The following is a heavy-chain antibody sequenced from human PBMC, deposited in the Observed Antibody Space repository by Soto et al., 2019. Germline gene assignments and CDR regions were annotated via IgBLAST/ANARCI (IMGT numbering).Heavy chain of an antibody. J-gene: IGHJ6*02. V-gene: IGHV3-11*06. Sequence: PVGSLRLSCAVSGFTFSDYYMSWIRQAPGKGLEWVSSIRSGRDTFYADSVKGRFSISRDDATSSVSLQMNSLRGEDTAVYFCAREETAWPLAYGLDVWGQGTTVTVSS. CDR3: AREETAWPLAYGLDV. CDR2: IRSGRDT. CDR1: GFTFSDYY. D-gene: IGHD2-21*02.